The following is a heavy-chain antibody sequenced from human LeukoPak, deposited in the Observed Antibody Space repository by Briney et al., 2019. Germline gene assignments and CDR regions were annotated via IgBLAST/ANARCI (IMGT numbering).Heavy chain of an antibody. Sequence: PSETLSLTCAVYGGSFSGYYWSWIRRPPGKGLEWIGEINHSGSTNYNPSLKSRVTISVDTSKSQFSLKLSSVTAADTAVYYCANGVPQRYWGQGTLVTVSS. J-gene: IGHJ4*02. V-gene: IGHV4-34*01. CDR1: GGSFSGYY. CDR3: ANGVPQRY. D-gene: IGHD2-2*01. CDR2: INHSGST.